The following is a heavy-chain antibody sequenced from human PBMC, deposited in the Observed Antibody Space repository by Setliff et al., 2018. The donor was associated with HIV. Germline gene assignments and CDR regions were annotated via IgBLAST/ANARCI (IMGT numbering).Heavy chain of an antibody. J-gene: IGHJ3*01. CDR1: GGSMNNYY. CDR2: VYYSGST. D-gene: IGHD3-10*01. Sequence: PSETLSLTCTVFGGSMNNYYWNWIRQSPGKGLEWIGYVYYSGSTKYNPSLKSRVTMSVDASKNQLSLKLRSVTAADTAVYYCARARITMIGGRLEPYAFDRWGQGTKVTVSS. CDR3: ARARITMIGGRLEPYAFDR. V-gene: IGHV4-59*12.